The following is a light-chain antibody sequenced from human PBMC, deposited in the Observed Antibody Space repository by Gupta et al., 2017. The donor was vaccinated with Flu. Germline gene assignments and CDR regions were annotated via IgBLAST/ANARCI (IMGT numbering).Light chain of an antibody. CDR3: MQALQSPFT. V-gene: IGKV2-28*01. Sequence: SSPSQPATPGEPASISCRSSQSLLHSNGYNYLDWYLQKPGQSPQLLIYLGSNRASGVPDRFSGSGSGTDFTLNISSVEAEDVGVYYCMQALQSPFTFGGGTKVEIK. CDR1: QSLLHSNGYNY. J-gene: IGKJ4*01. CDR2: LGS.